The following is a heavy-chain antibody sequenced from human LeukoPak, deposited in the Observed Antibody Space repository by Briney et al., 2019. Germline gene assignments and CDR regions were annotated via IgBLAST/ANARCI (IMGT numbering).Heavy chain of an antibody. D-gene: IGHD6-13*01. CDR3: ARVVGYSSSWIPHANWFDP. CDR1: GGSIGSYY. V-gene: IGHV4-59*01. Sequence: SETLSLTCTVSGGSIGSYYWSWIRRPPGKGLEWIGYIYYSGSTNYNPSLKSRVTISVDTSKNQFSLKLSSVTAADTAVYYCARVVGYSSSWIPHANWFDPWGQGTLVTVSS. CDR2: IYYSGST. J-gene: IGHJ5*02.